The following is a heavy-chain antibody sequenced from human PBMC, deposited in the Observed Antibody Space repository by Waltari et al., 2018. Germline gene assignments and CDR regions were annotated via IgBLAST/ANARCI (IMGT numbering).Heavy chain of an antibody. CDR3: ATTWDNESYHYNVIDL. V-gene: IGHV1-69*13. CDR2: IIPIFGTA. J-gene: IGHJ6*02. Sequence: QVQLVQSGAEVKKPGSSVKVSCKASGGTFSSYAISWVRQAPGQGLEWMGGIIPIFGTANYAQKFQGRVTITADESTSTAYMELSSLRSEDTAVYYCATTWDNESYHYNVIDLWGQGTRVTVSS. D-gene: IGHD1-26*01. CDR1: GGTFSSYA.